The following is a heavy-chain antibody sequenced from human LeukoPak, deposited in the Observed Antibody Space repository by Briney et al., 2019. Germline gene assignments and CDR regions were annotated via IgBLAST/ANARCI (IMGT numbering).Heavy chain of an antibody. V-gene: IGHV4-39*01. CDR1: GGSISSSSYY. CDR3: ARHYSGYESFDY. CDR2: IYYSGST. Sequence: SETLSLTCTVSGGSISSSSYYWGWIRQPPGEGLEWIGSIYYSGSTYYNPSLKSRVTISVDTSKNQFSLKLSSVTAADTAVYYCARHYSGYESFDYWGQGTLVTVSS. J-gene: IGHJ4*02. D-gene: IGHD5-12*01.